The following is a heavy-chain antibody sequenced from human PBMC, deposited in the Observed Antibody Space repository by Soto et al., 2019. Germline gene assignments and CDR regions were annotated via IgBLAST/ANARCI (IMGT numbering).Heavy chain of an antibody. CDR2: MNPNSGNT. CDR1: GYTFTSYD. J-gene: IGHJ6*03. Sequence: ASVKVSCKASGYTFTSYDINWVRQATGQGLEWMGWMNPNSGNTGYAQKFQGRVTMTRNTSISTAYMELSSLRSEDTAVYYCARGGGDYCSGGSCYHIYYYYYMDVWGKGTTVTVSS. D-gene: IGHD2-15*01. V-gene: IGHV1-8*01. CDR3: ARGGGDYCSGGSCYHIYYYYYMDV.